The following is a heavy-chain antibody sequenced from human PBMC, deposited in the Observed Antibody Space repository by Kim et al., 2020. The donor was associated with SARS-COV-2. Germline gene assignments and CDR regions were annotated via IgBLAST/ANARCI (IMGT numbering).Heavy chain of an antibody. Sequence: GGSLRLSCAASGFTFKSHGMHWVRQVIGKGLEWISIIETGGETYYADSVKGRFTISREKAKNSLYLQMSSLGVGDTAVYYCVRDGSGSLPYSMDVWGQGTAVTVSS. CDR1: GFTFKSHG. V-gene: IGHV3-13*01. D-gene: IGHD3-10*01. CDR3: VRDGSGSLPYSMDV. J-gene: IGHJ6*02. CDR2: IETGGET.